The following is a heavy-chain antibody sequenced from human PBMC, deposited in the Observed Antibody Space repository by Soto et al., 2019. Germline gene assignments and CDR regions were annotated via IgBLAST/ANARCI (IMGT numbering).Heavy chain of an antibody. J-gene: IGHJ4*02. Sequence: SVKVSCKASGGTFSSYAISWVRQAPGQGLEWMGGIIPIFGTANYAQKFQGRVTIIADESTSTAYMELSSLRSEDTAVYYCARGGGWNDSSGYVYSLFDYWGQGTLVTV. V-gene: IGHV1-69*13. CDR2: IIPIFGTA. CDR3: ARGGGWNDSSGYVYSLFDY. D-gene: IGHD3-22*01. CDR1: GGTFSSYA.